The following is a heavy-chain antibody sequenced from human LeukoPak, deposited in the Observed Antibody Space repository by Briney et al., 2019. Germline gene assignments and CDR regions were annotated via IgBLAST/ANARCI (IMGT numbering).Heavy chain of an antibody. D-gene: IGHD1-14*01. J-gene: IGHJ4*02. V-gene: IGHV3-23*01. CDR2: ISIGGDYT. CDR3: AKLHSATITADFDH. Sequence: GGSLRLSCAASGFTFSGYAMSWVRQAPGKGLEWVSGISIGGDYTYYADSVKGRFTISRDNSKNTLSLQMSNLRAEDTAIYYCAKLHSATITADFDHWGQGTLVTVSS. CDR1: GFTFSGYA.